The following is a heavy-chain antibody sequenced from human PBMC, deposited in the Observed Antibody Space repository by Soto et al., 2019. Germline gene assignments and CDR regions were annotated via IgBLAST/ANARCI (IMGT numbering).Heavy chain of an antibody. J-gene: IGHJ4*02. CDR2: ISYDGSNT. D-gene: IGHD1-26*01. CDR1: GSTFSSYG. V-gene: IGHV3-30*18. Sequence: GGSLRLSCVASGSTFSSYGMHWVRQAPGKGLECVAIISYDGSNTYYADSVKGRFTISRDNSKNTLYLQMNSLRAEDTSVYYCAKEGGLSGSYYISSSYYFDYWGQGTLVTVSS. CDR3: AKEGGLSGSYYISSSYYFDY.